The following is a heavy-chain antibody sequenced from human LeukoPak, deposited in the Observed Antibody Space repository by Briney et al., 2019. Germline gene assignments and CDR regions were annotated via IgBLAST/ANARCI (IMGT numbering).Heavy chain of an antibody. CDR2: IYASGNT. J-gene: IGHJ4*02. CDR3: ARHGVATAIDY. Sequence: SETLSLTCTVSGGSISSYYWSWIRQPAGKGLEWIGRIYASGNTNYNPSLKSRVTMSVDTSKNLFALKLSSVTAADTAVYYCARHGVATAIDYWGQGTLVTVSS. CDR1: GGSISSYY. D-gene: IGHD2-21*02. V-gene: IGHV4-4*07.